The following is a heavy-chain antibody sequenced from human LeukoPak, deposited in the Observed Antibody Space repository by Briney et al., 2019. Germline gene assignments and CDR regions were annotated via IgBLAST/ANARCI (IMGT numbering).Heavy chain of an antibody. D-gene: IGHD6-13*01. CDR3: ARDRPRIAAAGTTNWSYYYYYMDV. CDR1: GYTFTSYG. CDR2: ISAYNGNT. V-gene: IGHV1-18*01. Sequence: ASVKVSCKASGYTFTSYGISWVRQAPGQGLEWMGWISAYNGNTNYAQKLQGRFTMTTDTSTSTAYMELRSLRSDDTAVYYCARDRPRIAAAGTTNWSYYYYYMDVWGKGTTVTVSS. J-gene: IGHJ6*03.